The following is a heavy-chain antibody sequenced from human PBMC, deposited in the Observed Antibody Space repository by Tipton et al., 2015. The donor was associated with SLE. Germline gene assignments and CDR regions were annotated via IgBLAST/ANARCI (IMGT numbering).Heavy chain of an antibody. CDR1: GFTFSSYA. CDR2: ISSSGSTI. CDR3: AKGRVVPDY. J-gene: IGHJ4*02. D-gene: IGHD2-21*01. Sequence: SLRLSCAASGFTFSSYAMSWVRQAPGKGLEWVSYISSSGSTIYYADSVKGRFTISRDNAKNSLYLQMNGLRAEDTAVYYCAKGRVVPDYWGQGTLVTVSS. V-gene: IGHV3-48*04.